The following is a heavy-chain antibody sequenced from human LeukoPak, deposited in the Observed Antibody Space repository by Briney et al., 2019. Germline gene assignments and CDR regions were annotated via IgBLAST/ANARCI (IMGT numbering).Heavy chain of an antibody. CDR1: GYTFTGYY. CDR2: INPNSGGT. J-gene: IGHJ4*02. CDR3: ARVKGSWYYFDY. Sequence: ASVKVSCKASGYTFTGYYMHWARQAPGQGLEWMGWINPNSGGTNYAQKFQGRVTMTRDTSISTAYMELSRLRSDDTAVYYCARVKGSWYYFDYWGQGTLVTVSS. V-gene: IGHV1-2*02. D-gene: IGHD6-13*01.